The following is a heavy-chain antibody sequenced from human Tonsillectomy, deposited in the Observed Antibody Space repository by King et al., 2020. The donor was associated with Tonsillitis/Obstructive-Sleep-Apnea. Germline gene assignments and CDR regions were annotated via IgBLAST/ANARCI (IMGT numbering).Heavy chain of an antibody. J-gene: IGHJ4*02. CDR3: AKDFGYCSSTNCDTFDY. D-gene: IGHD2-2*02. Sequence: VQLVESGGGLVQPGGSLRLSCAASGFTFSSYAMSWVRQAPGKGLEWVSGISGSGGRTYYADSVKGRFTISRDNSKNTLYLQMNSLRAEDTAVYYCAKDFGYCSSTNCDTFDYWGQGTLVTVSS. CDR1: GFTFSSYA. V-gene: IGHV3-23*04. CDR2: ISGSGGRT.